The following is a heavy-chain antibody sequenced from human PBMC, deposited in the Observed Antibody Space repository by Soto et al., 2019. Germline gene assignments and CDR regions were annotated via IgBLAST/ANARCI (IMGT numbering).Heavy chain of an antibody. Sequence: QVHLVQSGAEVEKPGASVKVSCKASGYTFTDYGISWVRQAPGQGLQWMGWITAFNGNTKYAQQFQGRVTMTTDTSTSTAYMELRSRESGDSAVYYCAIISQRDFWSCYYYFFDYWGQGTLVTFSS. J-gene: IGHJ4*02. CDR1: GYTFTDYG. D-gene: IGHD3-3*01. CDR3: AIISQRDFWSCYYYFFDY. CDR2: ITAFNGNT. V-gene: IGHV1-18*01.